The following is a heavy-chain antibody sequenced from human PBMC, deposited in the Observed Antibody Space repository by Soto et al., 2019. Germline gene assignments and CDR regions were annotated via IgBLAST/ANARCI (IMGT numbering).Heavy chain of an antibody. Sequence: GASVKVSCKASGGTFSSYTISWVRQAPGQGLEWMGRIFPILGIANYAQKFQGRVTITADKSTSTAYMELSSLRSEDTAVYYCAAGGGDYYYYYMDVWGKGTTVTVSS. J-gene: IGHJ6*03. CDR3: AAGGGDYYYYYMDV. CDR2: IFPILGIA. V-gene: IGHV1-69*02. D-gene: IGHD3-16*01. CDR1: GGTFSSYT.